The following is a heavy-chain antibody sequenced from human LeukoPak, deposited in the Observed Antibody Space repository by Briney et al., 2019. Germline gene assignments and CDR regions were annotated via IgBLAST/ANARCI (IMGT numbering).Heavy chain of an antibody. CDR3: VRAVAATRIDF. V-gene: IGHV4-59*01. D-gene: IGHD6-19*01. CDR1: GGSISSYY. J-gene: IGHJ4*02. Sequence: ASETLSLTCTVSGGSISSYYWSWIRQPPGKGLEWIGYIYYSGSTNYNPSLKSRVTISVDTSKNQFSLKVSSVTAADTAVYYCVRAVAATRIDFWGQGTLVTVSS. CDR2: IYYSGST.